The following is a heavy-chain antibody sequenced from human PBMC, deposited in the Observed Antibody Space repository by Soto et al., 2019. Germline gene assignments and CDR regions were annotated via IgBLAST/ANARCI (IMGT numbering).Heavy chain of an antibody. CDR1: GYTFTSYG. J-gene: IGHJ6*02. D-gene: IGHD4-17*01. CDR2: ISAYNGKT. V-gene: IGHV1-18*01. CDR3: ARALGATVTTTRYYYYGMDV. Sequence: QVQLVQSGAEVKKPGASVKVSCKASGYTFTSYGISWVRQAPGQGLEWMGWISAYNGKTNYAQKLQGRVTMTTDTSTSTAYMELRSLRSDDTAVYYCARALGATVTTTRYYYYGMDVWGQGTTVTVSS.